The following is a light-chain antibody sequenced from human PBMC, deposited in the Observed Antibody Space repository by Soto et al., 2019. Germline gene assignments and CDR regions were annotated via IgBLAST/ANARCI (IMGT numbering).Light chain of an antibody. J-gene: IGLJ1*01. CDR2: EVS. CDR1: SGDIGGYNY. Sequence: QSALTQPAPVSGSPGQSITISCTGSSGDIGGYNYVSWYQQHPGKAPKSMIFEVSDRPSGVSNRFSGSKSGNTASLTISGLQAEDEADYYCSSFTSSSTYVFGTGTKVTVL. V-gene: IGLV2-14*01. CDR3: SSFTSSSTYV.